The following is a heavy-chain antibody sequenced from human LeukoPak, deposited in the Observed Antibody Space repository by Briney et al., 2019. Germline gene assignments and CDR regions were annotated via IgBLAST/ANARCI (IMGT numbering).Heavy chain of an antibody. V-gene: IGHV1-69*04. J-gene: IGHJ4*02. Sequence: SVKVSCKASGYTFTSYAISWVRQAPGQGLEWMGRIIPILGIANYAQKFQGRVTITADKSTSTAYMELSSLRSEDTAVYYCARDGPGLDGYNFDYWGQGTLVTVSS. D-gene: IGHD5-24*01. CDR3: ARDGPGLDGYNFDY. CDR1: GYTFTSYA. CDR2: IIPILGIA.